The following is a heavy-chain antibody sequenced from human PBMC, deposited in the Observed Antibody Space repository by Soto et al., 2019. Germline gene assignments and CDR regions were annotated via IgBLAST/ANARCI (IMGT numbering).Heavy chain of an antibody. V-gene: IGHV3-7*01. J-gene: IGHJ4*01. CDR3: ARLRGDYFDY. CDR1: GFTFSTYW. Sequence: EVQLVESGGVLVQPGGSLRLSCAASGFTFSTYWMTWVRQAPGKGLEWLANIKEDGSETHSLDSVKGRCAISRDNSKNSLYLQMTSLRAADTAVYYCARLRGDYFDYWGHGTLVTVSS. CDR2: IKEDGSET.